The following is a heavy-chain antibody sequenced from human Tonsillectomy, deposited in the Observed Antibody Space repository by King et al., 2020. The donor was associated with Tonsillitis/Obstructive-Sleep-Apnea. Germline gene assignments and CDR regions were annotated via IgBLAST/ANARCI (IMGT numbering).Heavy chain of an antibody. V-gene: IGHV3-7*04. CDR2: INQDGSEK. Sequence: QLVQSGGGLVQPGGSLKLSCAASGFTLTRFWMSWVRQAPGKGLEWVANINQDGSEKYYVDSVKGRFTISRDNAKNSLYLQMNSLRAEDTAVYYCAGDLVGDYWGQGTLVTVSS. CDR3: AGDLVGDY. J-gene: IGHJ4*02. D-gene: IGHD1-26*01. CDR1: GFTLTRFW.